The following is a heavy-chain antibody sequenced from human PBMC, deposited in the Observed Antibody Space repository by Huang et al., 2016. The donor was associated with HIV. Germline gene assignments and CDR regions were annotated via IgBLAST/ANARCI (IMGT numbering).Heavy chain of an antibody. CDR1: GYTFTNYA. D-gene: IGHD3-22*01. Sequence: QVQLVQSGAEVKKPGASVKVSCKASGYTFTNYAINWVRKAPGQSLEWMGWISGYNGKTNYAQKVQGRVTMTKDTSTSTAYMELRSLISDDTAVYYCARERYYYDRSGYYTPVEYFHHWGQGTLVTVSS. CDR2: ISGYNGKT. J-gene: IGHJ1*01. V-gene: IGHV1-18*01. CDR3: ARERYYYDRSGYYTPVEYFHH.